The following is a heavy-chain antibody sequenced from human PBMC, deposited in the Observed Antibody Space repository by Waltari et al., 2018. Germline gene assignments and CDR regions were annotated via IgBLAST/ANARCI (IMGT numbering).Heavy chain of an antibody. J-gene: IGHJ3*02. CDR2: ISYDGSKK. V-gene: IGHV3-30*18. CDR1: GFPFNTYG. D-gene: IGHD1-26*01. Sequence: QEQLVESGGGVVQPGRSLRLSCAASGFPFNTYGVHWVRQAPVKGLEWVAVISYDGSKKYYADSVKGRFAISRDNSKNTLFLEMNSLKVEDTAVYFCAKGGPKYSGNPSALDTWGQGTMVTVSS. CDR3: AKGGPKYSGNPSALDT.